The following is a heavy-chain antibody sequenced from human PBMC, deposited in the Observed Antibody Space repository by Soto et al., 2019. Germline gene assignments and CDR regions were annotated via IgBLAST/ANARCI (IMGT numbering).Heavy chain of an antibody. CDR2: ISYDGSNK. CDR3: AKGGKELLHHFDY. V-gene: IGHV3-30*18. J-gene: IGHJ4*02. CDR1: GFTFSSYG. Sequence: LRLSCAASGFTFSSYGMHWVRQAPGKGLEWVAVISYDGSNKYYADSVKGRFTISRDNSKNTLYLQMNSLRAEDTAVYYCAKGGKELLHHFDYWGQGTLVTAPQ. D-gene: IGHD1-26*01.